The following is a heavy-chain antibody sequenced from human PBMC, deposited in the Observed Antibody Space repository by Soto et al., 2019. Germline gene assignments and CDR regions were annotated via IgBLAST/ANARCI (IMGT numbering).Heavy chain of an antibody. CDR2: IYTSGST. Sequence: PSETLSLTCTVSGGSISSYYWIWIRQPAGKGLEWIGRIYTSGSTNYNPPLKSRVTMSVDTSKNQFSLKLSSVTAADTAVYYCARVVIAARTSIYFDYWGQGTLVTVSS. J-gene: IGHJ4*02. CDR1: GGSISSYY. D-gene: IGHD6-6*01. CDR3: ARVVIAARTSIYFDY. V-gene: IGHV4-4*07.